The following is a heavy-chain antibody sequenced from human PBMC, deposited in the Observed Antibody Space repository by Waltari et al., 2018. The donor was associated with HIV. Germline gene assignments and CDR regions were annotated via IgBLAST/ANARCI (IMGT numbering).Heavy chain of an antibody. CDR2: SSSGSTYL. J-gene: IGHJ4*02. CDR3: ARDLTVTTTAFFDY. Sequence: EVQLVESGGGLVKPGGSLRLSCAASGFTFSSYSMNWVRQAPGKGLEWVSSSSSGSTYLYYADSLRGRFTTSRDDAQNSLYLQMNSLKAEDTAVYYCARDLTVTTTAFFDYWGQGTLVTVSS. D-gene: IGHD4-17*01. CDR1: GFTFSSYS. V-gene: IGHV3-21*02.